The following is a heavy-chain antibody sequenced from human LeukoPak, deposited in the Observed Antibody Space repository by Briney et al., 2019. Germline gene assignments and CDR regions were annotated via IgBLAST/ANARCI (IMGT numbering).Heavy chain of an antibody. V-gene: IGHV3-48*01. Sequence: PGGSLRFSCAASGFTFSSYAMNWVRQAPGKGLEWLSYISSDASTIYYADSVKGRITISRDNARKSLYLQMHRLSAEETAVYYCAPQKGYGGHPLDYWGQGTLVTVSS. D-gene: IGHD4-23*01. CDR2: ISSDASTI. J-gene: IGHJ4*02. CDR3: APQKGYGGHPLDY. CDR1: GFTFSSYA.